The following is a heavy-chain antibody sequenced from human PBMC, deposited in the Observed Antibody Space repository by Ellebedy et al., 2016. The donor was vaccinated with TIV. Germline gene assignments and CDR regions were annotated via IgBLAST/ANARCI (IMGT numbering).Heavy chain of an antibody. CDR1: GFTFSSYA. J-gene: IGHJ4*02. V-gene: IGHV3-23*01. D-gene: IGHD2-21*02. CDR3: AKDAVVATPHQGYLES. Sequence: GESLKISCAASGFTFSSYAMYWVRQAPGKGLEWVSSISGSRLSTYYTDSVKGRFTISRDNSKNTLYLQMNSLRVDDTAVYYCAKDAVVATPHQGYLESWGQGTLVTVSS. CDR2: ISGSRLST.